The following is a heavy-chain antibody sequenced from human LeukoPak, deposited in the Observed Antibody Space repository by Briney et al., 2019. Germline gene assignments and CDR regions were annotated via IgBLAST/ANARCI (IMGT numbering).Heavy chain of an antibody. CDR2: IYYSGST. V-gene: IGHV4-31*03. CDR1: GGSISSGGYY. J-gene: IGHJ3*02. Sequence: EASQTLSLTCTVSGGSISSGGYYWSWIRQHPGKGLEWIGYIYYSGSTYYNPSLKSRVTISVDTSKNQFSLKLSSVTAADTAVYYCARVYYYDSSGYYYYAFDIWGQGTMVTVSS. CDR3: ARVYYYDSSGYYYYAFDI. D-gene: IGHD3-22*01.